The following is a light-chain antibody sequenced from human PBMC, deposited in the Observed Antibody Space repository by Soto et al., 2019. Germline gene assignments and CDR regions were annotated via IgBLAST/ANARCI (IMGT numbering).Light chain of an antibody. CDR3: QQYGSSPPVYT. CDR1: QSVSSNY. V-gene: IGKV3-20*01. Sequence: EIVLTQSPGTLSLSPGERATLSCRASQSVSSNYLAWYQQKPGQAPRLLIYGASSRVTGIPDRFSGSGSGTDFTLTISRLEPEDFAVYYCQQYGSSPPVYTFGQGTKLEI. CDR2: GAS. J-gene: IGKJ2*01.